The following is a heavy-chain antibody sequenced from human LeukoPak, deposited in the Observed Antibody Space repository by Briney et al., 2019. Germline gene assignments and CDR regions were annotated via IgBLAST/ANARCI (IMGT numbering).Heavy chain of an antibody. CDR3: ARVRGYYYDSSGTR. CDR2: INHSGST. V-gene: IGHV4-34*01. CDR1: GGSFSGYY. J-gene: IGHJ4*02. D-gene: IGHD3-22*01. Sequence: SETLSLTCAVYGGSFSGYYWSWIRQPPGKGLEWIGEINHSGSTNYNPSLKSRVSISVDMSKNQFSLKLSSVTAADTAVYYCARVRGYYYDSSGTRWGQGTLVTVSS.